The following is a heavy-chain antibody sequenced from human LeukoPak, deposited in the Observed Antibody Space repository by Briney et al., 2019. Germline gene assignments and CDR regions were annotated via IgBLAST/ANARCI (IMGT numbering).Heavy chain of an antibody. J-gene: IGHJ6*03. Sequence: GESLKISCKGSGYSFTSSWIGWVRQMPGKGLEWMGIIYPGDSDTRYSPSFQGQVTISADKSISTAYLQWSSLKASDTAMYYCARHPHFSSPGYYYMDVWGKGTTVTVSS. CDR3: ARHPHFSSPGYYYMDV. V-gene: IGHV5-51*01. CDR1: GYSFTSSW. D-gene: IGHD6-13*01. CDR2: IYPGDSDT.